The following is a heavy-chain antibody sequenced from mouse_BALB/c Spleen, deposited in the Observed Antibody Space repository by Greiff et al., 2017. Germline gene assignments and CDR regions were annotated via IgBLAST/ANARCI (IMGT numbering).Heavy chain of an antibody. CDR2: ISYSGST. CDR3: ARNRYDDAYAMDY. CDR1: GYSITSDYA. V-gene: IGHV3-2*02. Sequence: EVQLVESGPGLVKPSQSLSLTCTVTGYSITSDYAWNWIRQFPGNKLEWMGYISYSGSTSYNPSLKSRISITRDTSKNQFFLQLNSVTTEDTATYYCARNRYDDAYAMDYWGQGTAVTVSS. J-gene: IGHJ4*01. D-gene: IGHD2-14*01.